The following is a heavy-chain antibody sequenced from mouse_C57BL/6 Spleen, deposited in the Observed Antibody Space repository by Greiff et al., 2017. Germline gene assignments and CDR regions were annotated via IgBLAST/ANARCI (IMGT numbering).Heavy chain of an antibody. Sequence: EVKLQESGPGLVKPSQSLSLTCSVTGYSITSGYYWNWIRQFPGNKLEWMGYISYDGSNNYNPSLKNRISITRDTSKNQFFLKLNSVTTEDTATYYCERGGQLLGFAYWGQGTLVTVSA. D-gene: IGHD3-3*01. CDR1: GYSITSGYY. CDR2: ISYDGSN. V-gene: IGHV3-6*01. CDR3: ERGGQLLGFAY. J-gene: IGHJ3*01.